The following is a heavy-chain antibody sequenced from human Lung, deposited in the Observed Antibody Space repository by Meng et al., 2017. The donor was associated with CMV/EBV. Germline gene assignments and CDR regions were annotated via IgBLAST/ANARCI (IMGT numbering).Heavy chain of an antibody. CDR2: ISFDGSNK. J-gene: IGHJ3*02. Sequence: GESXKISRAASGFPFSSYAMHWVRQAPGKGLEWVAVISFDGSNKYYADSVTGRFTISRDISKNTLYLQMNSLRAEDTAVYYCAGDALYSTSAAVDIWGQGTMVTVSS. CDR3: AGDALYSTSAAVDI. D-gene: IGHD6-6*01. CDR1: GFPFSSYA. V-gene: IGHV3-30*04.